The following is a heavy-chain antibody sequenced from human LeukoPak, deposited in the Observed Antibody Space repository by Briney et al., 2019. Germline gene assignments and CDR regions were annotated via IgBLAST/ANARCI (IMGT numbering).Heavy chain of an antibody. Sequence: ASVKVSCKASGYTFTSYGISWVRQAPGQGLEWMGWISAYNGNTNYAQKLQGRVTMTEDTSTDTAYMELSSLRSEDTAVYYCATPGHGSGSFFDYWGQGTLVTVSS. CDR3: ATPGHGSGSFFDY. V-gene: IGHV1-18*01. J-gene: IGHJ4*02. D-gene: IGHD3-10*01. CDR1: GYTFTSYG. CDR2: ISAYNGNT.